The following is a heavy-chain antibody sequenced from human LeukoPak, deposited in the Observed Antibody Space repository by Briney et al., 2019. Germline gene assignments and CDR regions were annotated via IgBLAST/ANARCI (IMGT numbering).Heavy chain of an antibody. CDR2: IYYSGST. V-gene: IGHV4-39*01. D-gene: IGHD4-17*01. J-gene: IGHJ3*02. Sequence: PSETLSLTCTVSGGSISSSNYYWGWIRQPPGKGLEWIGSIYYSGSTNYNPSLKSRVTISVDTSKNQFSLKLSSVTAADTAVYYCARHRTVTTPGADAFDIWGQGTMVTVSS. CDR3: ARHRTVTTPGADAFDI. CDR1: GGSISSSNYY.